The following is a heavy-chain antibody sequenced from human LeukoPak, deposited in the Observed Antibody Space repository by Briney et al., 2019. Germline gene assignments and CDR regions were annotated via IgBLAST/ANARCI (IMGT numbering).Heavy chain of an antibody. D-gene: IGHD2-2*01. CDR2: ISGSGGST. CDR3: AKDPLVVPAATDDY. Sequence: PGGSLRLSCAASGFTFSSYAMSWVRQAPGKGLEWVSAISGSGGSTYYADSVKGRFTISRDNSKNTLYLQMNSLRAEDTAVYYCAKDPLVVPAATDDYWGQGTLVTVSS. V-gene: IGHV3-23*01. J-gene: IGHJ4*02. CDR1: GFTFSSYA.